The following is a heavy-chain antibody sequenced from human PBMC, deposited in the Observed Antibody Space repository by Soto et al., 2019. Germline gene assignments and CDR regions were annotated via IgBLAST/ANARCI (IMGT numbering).Heavy chain of an antibody. D-gene: IGHD6-13*01. Sequence: SQTLSLTCAISGDSVSSNSAAWNWIRQSPSRGLEWLGRTYYRSKWYNDYAVSVKSRITITPDTSGNQLFLQLNSVTPEDTAVYYCARGSPTYGSSWYFDLWGQGTLVTAPQ. J-gene: IGHJ4*02. CDR1: GDSVSSNSAA. CDR3: ARGSPTYGSSWYFDL. V-gene: IGHV6-1*01. CDR2: TYYRSKWYN.